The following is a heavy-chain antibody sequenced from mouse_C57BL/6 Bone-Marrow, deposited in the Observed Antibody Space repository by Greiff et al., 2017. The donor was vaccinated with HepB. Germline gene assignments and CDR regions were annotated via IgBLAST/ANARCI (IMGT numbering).Heavy chain of an antibody. CDR3: TTAAMDY. CDR1: GFNIKDDY. Sequence: EVMLVESGAELVRPGASVKLSCTASGFNIKDDYMHWVKQRPEQGLEWIGWIDPENGDTEYASKIQGKATITADTSSNTAYLQLSSLTSEDTAVYYCTTAAMDYWGRGTSVTVSS. J-gene: IGHJ4*01. V-gene: IGHV14-4*01. CDR2: IDPENGDT.